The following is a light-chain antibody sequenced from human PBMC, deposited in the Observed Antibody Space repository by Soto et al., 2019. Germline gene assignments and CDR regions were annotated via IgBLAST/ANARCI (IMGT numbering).Light chain of an antibody. J-gene: IGKJ1*01. V-gene: IGKV1-33*01. CDR3: QHHDFLLRRT. CDR1: HDIDNF. CDR2: DAF. Sequence: DIQMIQSPSSLSASIGDRVTITCQASHDIDNFLNWYQQKPGKAPKLLIYDAFNLETGVPSRFSGSGSGTDFTLTISSLQPEDIATYYCQHHDFLLRRTFGQGTKVEIK.